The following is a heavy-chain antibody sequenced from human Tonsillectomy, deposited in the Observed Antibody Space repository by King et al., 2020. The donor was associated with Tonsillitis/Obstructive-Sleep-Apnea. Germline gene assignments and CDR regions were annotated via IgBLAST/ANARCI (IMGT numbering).Heavy chain of an antibody. CDR3: AGXMTTGFIFXY. CDR1: GYSFTSYW. J-gene: IGHJ4*01. Sequence: VQLVESGAEVKKPGESLXISCKXSGYSFTSYWIGWVRQMPGKGLEWMGIIYPGDSDTRYSPXFQGQVTXSADKSISTAYLQWSSLKASDTAMYYCAGXMTTGFIFXYWGXXTLVTVSS. D-gene: IGHD4-17*01. V-gene: IGHV5-51*01. CDR2: IYPGDSDT.